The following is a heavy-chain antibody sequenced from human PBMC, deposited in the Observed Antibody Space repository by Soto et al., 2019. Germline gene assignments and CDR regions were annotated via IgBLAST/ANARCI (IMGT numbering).Heavy chain of an antibody. CDR2: FDPEDGET. Sequence: ASVKVSCKVSGYTLTELSMHWVRQAPGKGLEWMGGFDPEDGETIYAQKFQGRVTLTEDTSTDTAYMELSSLRSEDTAVYYCATVTRYYYDSSGYPQIAAFDIWGQGTMVTVSS. D-gene: IGHD3-22*01. V-gene: IGHV1-24*01. CDR3: ATVTRYYYDSSGYPQIAAFDI. CDR1: GYTLTELS. J-gene: IGHJ3*02.